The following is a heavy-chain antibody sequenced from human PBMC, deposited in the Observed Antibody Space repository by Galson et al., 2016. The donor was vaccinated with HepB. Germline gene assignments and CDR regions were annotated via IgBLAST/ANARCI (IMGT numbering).Heavy chain of an antibody. CDR2: ISSNGDST. CDR3: ARVRSSWYYFDY. J-gene: IGHJ4*02. CDR1: GFTFSSYA. D-gene: IGHD6-13*01. Sequence: SLRLSCAASGFTFSSYAMHWVRQAPGKGVEYVSSISSNGDSTYYTDSVKGRFTISRDNSKNTLNLRMSSLRAEDTAVYYCARVRSSWYYFDYWGQGTLVTVSP. V-gene: IGHV3-64D*06.